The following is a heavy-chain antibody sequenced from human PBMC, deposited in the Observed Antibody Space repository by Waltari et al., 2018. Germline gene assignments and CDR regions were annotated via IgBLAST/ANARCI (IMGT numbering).Heavy chain of an antibody. CDR1: GFPFSNFS. Sequence: QLLESGGGWIQPGGSLRLSCVAFGFPFSNFSISWARQAPGKGLEWVSGITSGGGDTYYADSVRGRFTISRDNARNRLYLQMNSLRDEDTAVYYCAKEIHTIGRPCFDCWGQGVRVTVSS. V-gene: IGHV3-23*01. J-gene: IGHJ4*02. CDR3: AKEIHTIGRPCFDC. CDR2: ITSGGGDT.